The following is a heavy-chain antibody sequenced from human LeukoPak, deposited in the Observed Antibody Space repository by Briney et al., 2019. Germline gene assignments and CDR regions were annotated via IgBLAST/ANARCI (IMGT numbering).Heavy chain of an antibody. CDR2: IIPIFGTA. Sequence: SVKVSCTASGGTFSSYAISWVRHAPGQGLEWMGGIIPIFGTANYAQKFQGRVTITTDESTSTAYMERRSLRSEDTAVYYCARSDKNEPGQLAAAFDTWGQGNLVTVSS. V-gene: IGHV1-69*05. CDR1: GGTFSSYA. D-gene: IGHD6-6*01. CDR3: ARSDKNEPGQLAAAFDT. J-gene: IGHJ5*02.